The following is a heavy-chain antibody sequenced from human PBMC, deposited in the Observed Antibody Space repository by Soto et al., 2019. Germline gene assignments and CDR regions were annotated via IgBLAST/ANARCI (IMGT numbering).Heavy chain of an antibody. Sequence: SETLSLTCTVSGVSISNSSYYWGWIRRPPGKGLEWIGTIYYSGITYYNPSLKSRVTISVDTSKNQFSLKLTSVTAADTAVYYCARHGSNRGQGTLVTAPQ. CDR3: ARHGSN. CDR1: GVSISNSSYY. V-gene: IGHV4-39*01. CDR2: IYYSGIT. J-gene: IGHJ4*02.